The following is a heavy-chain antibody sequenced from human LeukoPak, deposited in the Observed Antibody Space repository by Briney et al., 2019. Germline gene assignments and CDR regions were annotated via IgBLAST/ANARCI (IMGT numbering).Heavy chain of an antibody. CDR2: IYYSGST. D-gene: IGHD3-3*01. CDR1: GGSISSYY. V-gene: IGHV4-59*08. Sequence: PSETLSLTCTFSGGSISSYYWSWTRQPPGKGLEWIGYIYYSGSTNYNPSLKSRVTISVDTSKNQFSLKLSSVTAADTAVYYCARMDFWSGYGFDYWGQGTLVTVSS. J-gene: IGHJ4*02. CDR3: ARMDFWSGYGFDY.